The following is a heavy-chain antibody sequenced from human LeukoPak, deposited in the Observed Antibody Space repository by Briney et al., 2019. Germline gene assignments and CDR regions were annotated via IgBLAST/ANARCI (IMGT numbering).Heavy chain of an antibody. Sequence: SVKVSCKASGGTFSSYAISWVRQAPGQGLEWMGRIIPILGIANYAQKFQGRVTITADKSTSTAYMELSSLRSEDTAVYYCAREPLGSSGYPQPFDYWGQGTLVTVSS. CDR3: AREPLGSSGYPQPFDY. CDR1: GGTFSSYA. CDR2: IIPILGIA. V-gene: IGHV1-69*04. J-gene: IGHJ4*02. D-gene: IGHD3-22*01.